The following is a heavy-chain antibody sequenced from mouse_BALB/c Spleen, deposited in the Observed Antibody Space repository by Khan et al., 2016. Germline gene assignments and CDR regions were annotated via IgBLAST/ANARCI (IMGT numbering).Heavy chain of an antibody. J-gene: IGHJ4*01. CDR3: ANPIYYDYDVGAVDF. Sequence: QVQLQQSGADLMKPGASVRISCKATGYTFSNYWIEWVKQRPGHGLEWIGEILPGNDDTNYNEKFKGKATFTADISSNTAYMQLSSLTSEDSAGYYSANPIYYDYDVGAVDFWGQGTSVTVSS. V-gene: IGHV1-9*01. CDR1: GYTFSNYW. CDR2: ILPGNDDT. D-gene: IGHD2-4*01.